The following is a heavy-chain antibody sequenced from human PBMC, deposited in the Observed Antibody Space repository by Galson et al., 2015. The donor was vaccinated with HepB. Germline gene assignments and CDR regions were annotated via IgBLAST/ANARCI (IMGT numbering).Heavy chain of an antibody. CDR1: EYTLITFY. CDR2: LNSSGGST. Sequence: SVKVSCKASEYTLITFYIHWVRQAPGQGLEWMGILNSSGGSTSYAPTFQGRVTMTRDTSTSTVYMELSNLRSEDTAAYYCVRPLSDDDSLDYWGPGTLVTVSS. D-gene: IGHD2-21*01. J-gene: IGHJ4*02. CDR3: VRPLSDDDSLDY. V-gene: IGHV1-46*01.